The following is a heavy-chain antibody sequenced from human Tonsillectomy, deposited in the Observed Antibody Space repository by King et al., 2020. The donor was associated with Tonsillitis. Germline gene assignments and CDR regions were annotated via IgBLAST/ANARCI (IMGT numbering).Heavy chain of an antibody. CDR2: INPNSCGT. Sequence: QLVQSGAEVKKPGASVKVSCKASGYTYTGYYMHWVRQAPGQGLEWMGWINPNSCGTNYAQKFQGRVTRTRDTSISTAYMELSRLRSDDTAVYYCAREPYSSSWDDAFDIWGQGTMVTVSS. CDR1: GYTYTGYY. D-gene: IGHD6-13*01. V-gene: IGHV1-2*02. CDR3: AREPYSSSWDDAFDI. J-gene: IGHJ3*02.